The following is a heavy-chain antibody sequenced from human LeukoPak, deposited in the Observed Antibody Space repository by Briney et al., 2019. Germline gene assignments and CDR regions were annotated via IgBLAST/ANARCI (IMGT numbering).Heavy chain of an antibody. J-gene: IGHJ5*02. V-gene: IGHV3-30*02. Sequence: GGSLRLSCAASGFTFSAFGMQWVRQAPGKGLEWVTFIRYDGSNKFYADSVKGRSTISRDNSKNTVYLQMNSLRAEDTAVYYCAKNRVNNWFDPWGQGTLVTVSS. D-gene: IGHD2-21*01. CDR1: GFTFSAFG. CDR3: AKNRVNNWFDP. CDR2: IRYDGSNK.